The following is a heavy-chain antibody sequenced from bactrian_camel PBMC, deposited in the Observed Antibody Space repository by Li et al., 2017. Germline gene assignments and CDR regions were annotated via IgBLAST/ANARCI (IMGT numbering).Heavy chain of an antibody. CDR2: VESSGRT. CDR3: AAEHGIEYGGSWYTLLPQCEYNY. D-gene: IGHD6*01. J-gene: IGHJ4*01. CDR1: GYSYRTYC. Sequence: QLVESGGGSVQPGGSLRLSCVVSGYSYRTYCMGWFRQAPGKEREAVAFVESSGRTSYAPFVQGRFTISKDGGKNTLYLQMNSLKPEDTAIYYCAAEHGIEYGGSWYTLLPQCEYNYWGQGTQVTVS. V-gene: IGHV3S53*01.